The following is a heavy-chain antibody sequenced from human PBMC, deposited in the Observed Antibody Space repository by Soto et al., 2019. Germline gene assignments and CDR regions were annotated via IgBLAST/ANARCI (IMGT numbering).Heavy chain of an antibody. J-gene: IGHJ4*02. Sequence: SETLSLTCTVSGGSISSYYWSWIRQPPGKGLEWIGYIYYSGSTNYNPSLKSRVTISVDTSKNQFSLKLSSVTAADTAVYYGGRVRVLRYFDFDYWGQGTLVTVSS. CDR1: GGSISSYY. D-gene: IGHD3-9*01. CDR2: IYYSGST. V-gene: IGHV4-59*01. CDR3: GRVRVLRYFDFDY.